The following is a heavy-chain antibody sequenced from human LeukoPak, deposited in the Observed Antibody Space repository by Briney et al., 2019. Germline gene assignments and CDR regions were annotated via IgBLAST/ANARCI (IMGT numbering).Heavy chain of an antibody. Sequence: GGSLRLSCAASGLTFSSYAMSWVRQAPGKGLEWVSAISGSGGSTYYADSVKGRFTISRDNSKNTLYLQMNSLRAEDTAVYYCAKDYYGSGSYRQNLFDYWGQGTLVTVSS. J-gene: IGHJ4*02. CDR1: GLTFSSYA. D-gene: IGHD3-10*01. V-gene: IGHV3-23*01. CDR3: AKDYYGSGSYRQNLFDY. CDR2: ISGSGGST.